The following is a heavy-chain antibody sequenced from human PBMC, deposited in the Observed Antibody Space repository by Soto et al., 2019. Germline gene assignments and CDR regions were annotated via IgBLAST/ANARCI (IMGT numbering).Heavy chain of an antibody. D-gene: IGHD2-2*01. V-gene: IGHV3-43*01. CDR1: GFTFDDYT. CDR3: AKGLVVPAAIHDYYYGMDV. CDR2: ISWDGGST. Sequence: HPGGSLRLSCAASGFTFDDYTMHWVRQAPGKGLEWVSLISWDGGSTYYADSVKGRFTISRDNSKNSLYLQVNSLRTEDTALYYCAKGLVVPAAIHDYYYGMDVWGQGTTVTVSS. J-gene: IGHJ6*02.